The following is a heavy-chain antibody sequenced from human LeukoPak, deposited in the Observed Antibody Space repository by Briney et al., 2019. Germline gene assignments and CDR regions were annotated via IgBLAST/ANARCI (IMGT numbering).Heavy chain of an antibody. J-gene: IGHJ6*03. CDR2: IYTSGST. CDR3: AREEPLLEEDIVVVPAALRDYCYYYMDV. D-gene: IGHD2-2*01. Sequence: SETLSLTCTVSGGSISSYYWSWIRQPAGKGLEWIGRIYTSGSTNYNPSLKSRATMSVDTSKNQFSLKLSSVTAADTAVYYCAREEPLLEEDIVVVPAALRDYCYYYMDVWGKGTTVTVSS. CDR1: GGSISSYY. V-gene: IGHV4-4*07.